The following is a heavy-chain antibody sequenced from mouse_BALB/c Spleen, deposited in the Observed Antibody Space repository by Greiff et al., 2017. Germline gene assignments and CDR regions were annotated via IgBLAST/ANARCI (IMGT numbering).Heavy chain of an antibody. CDR1: GFTFSSYG. CDR3: ARDVKYYGYGY. Sequence: EVKVVESGGGLVQPGGSLKLSCAASGFTFSSYGMSWVRQTPDKRLELVATINSNGGSTYYPDSVKGRFTISRDNAKNTLYLQMSSLKSEDTAMYYCARDVKYYGYGYWGQGTTLTVSS. CDR2: INSNGGST. V-gene: IGHV5-6-3*01. J-gene: IGHJ2*01. D-gene: IGHD1-2*01.